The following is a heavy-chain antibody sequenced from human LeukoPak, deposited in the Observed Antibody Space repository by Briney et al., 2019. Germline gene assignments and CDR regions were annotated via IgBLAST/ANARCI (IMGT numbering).Heavy chain of an antibody. Sequence: GRSLRLSCAASGFTFSSYGVHWVRQAPGKGLEWVAVIWYDGSNKYYADSVKGRFTISRDNSKNTLYLQMNSLRAEDTAVYYCAKALDYGDQNFDYWGQGTLVTVSS. CDR2: IWYDGSNK. CDR1: GFTFSSYG. CDR3: AKALDYGDQNFDY. D-gene: IGHD4-17*01. V-gene: IGHV3-33*06. J-gene: IGHJ4*02.